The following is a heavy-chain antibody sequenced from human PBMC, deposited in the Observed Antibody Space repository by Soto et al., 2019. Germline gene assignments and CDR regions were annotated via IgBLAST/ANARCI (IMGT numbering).Heavy chain of an antibody. D-gene: IGHD2-2*01. CDR1: GFTFSSYS. CDR2: ISSTSIYI. CDR3: ATDQLSLLNYDY. Sequence: PGGSLRLSCAASGFTFSSYSMNWARQAPGKGLEWVSTISSTSIYIYYADSVRGRFTISRDNAKNSLYLQMNSLRAEDTAVYYCATDQLSLLNYDYWGQGTLVTVSS. J-gene: IGHJ4*02. V-gene: IGHV3-21*01.